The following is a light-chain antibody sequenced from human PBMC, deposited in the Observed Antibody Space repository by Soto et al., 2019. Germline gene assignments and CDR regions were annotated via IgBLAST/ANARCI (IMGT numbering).Light chain of an antibody. V-gene: IGKV3-20*01. Sequence: EIVLTQSPGTLSLSPGERATLSCRASQSVSSSYLAWYQQKPGQAPRLLIYGACSRATGIPDRFSGSGSGTDFTLTISRLEPEDFAVYFCQQYRNSQLTFGGGTKVEIK. J-gene: IGKJ4*01. CDR3: QQYRNSQLT. CDR2: GAC. CDR1: QSVSSSY.